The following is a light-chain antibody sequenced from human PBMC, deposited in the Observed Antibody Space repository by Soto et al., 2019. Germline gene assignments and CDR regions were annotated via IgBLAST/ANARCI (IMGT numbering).Light chain of an antibody. CDR1: QCINNW. Sequence: DIQMTQSPSSVSASVGDRVTITCRASQCINNWLAWYQQKPGEPPKLLIYTTSNLQSGVPSRFSGSGSGTDFTLTISSLQPEDFATYYCQQANSFPLTFGGGTKVEIK. CDR3: QQANSFPLT. J-gene: IGKJ4*01. V-gene: IGKV1D-12*01. CDR2: TTS.